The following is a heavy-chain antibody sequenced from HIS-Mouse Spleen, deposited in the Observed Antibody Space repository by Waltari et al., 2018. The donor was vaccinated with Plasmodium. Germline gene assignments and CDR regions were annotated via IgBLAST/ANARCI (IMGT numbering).Heavy chain of an antibody. Sequence: EVQLVESGGGLVQPGGSLRLSCAASGFTFSSYWMHWVRQAPGKGLVWVSRINSDGSSTRYADSVKGRFTNSRDNAKNTLYLQMNSLRAEDTAVYYCARTIAVVGTGDALDIWGQGTMVTVSS. D-gene: IGHD6-13*01. V-gene: IGHV3-74*01. CDR3: ARTIAVVGTGDALDI. J-gene: IGHJ3*02. CDR1: GFTFSSYW. CDR2: INSDGSST.